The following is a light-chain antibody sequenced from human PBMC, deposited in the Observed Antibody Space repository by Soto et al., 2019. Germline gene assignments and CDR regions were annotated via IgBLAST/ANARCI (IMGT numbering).Light chain of an antibody. CDR2: KAS. CDR1: QSISSL. Sequence: DIQMTQSPSTLSASVGDRVTITCRASQSISSLLAWYQQKPGRAPTLLIYKASSLESGVPSRFSGSGSGTEFTLTISSLLPDDFATYYCQRYNSYPLTFGQGTRLEIK. CDR3: QRYNSYPLT. J-gene: IGKJ5*01. V-gene: IGKV1-5*03.